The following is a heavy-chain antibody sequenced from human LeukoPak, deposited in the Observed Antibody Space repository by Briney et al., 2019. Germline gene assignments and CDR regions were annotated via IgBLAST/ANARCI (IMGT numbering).Heavy chain of an antibody. V-gene: IGHV1-69*05. Sequence: VASAKVSCKASGGTFSSYAISWVRQAPGQGLEWMGRIIPIFGTANYAQKFQGRVTITTDESTSTAYMELSSLRSEDTAVYYCATPRYSSSLPYYYMDVWGKGTTVTVSS. CDR2: IIPIFGTA. D-gene: IGHD6-6*01. J-gene: IGHJ6*03. CDR1: GGTFSSYA. CDR3: ATPRYSSSLPYYYMDV.